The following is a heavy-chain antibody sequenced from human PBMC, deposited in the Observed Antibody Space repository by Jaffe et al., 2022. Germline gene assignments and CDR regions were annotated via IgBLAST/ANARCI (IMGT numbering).Heavy chain of an antibody. V-gene: IGHV4-39*01. Sequence: QLQLQESGPGLVKPSETLSLTCTVSGGSISSSSYYWGWIRQPPGKGLEWIGSIYYSGSTYYNPSLKSRVTISVDTSKNQFSLKLSSVTAADTAVYYCARRSRFLGLEGDWFDPWGQGTLVTVSS. CDR2: IYYSGST. J-gene: IGHJ5*02. D-gene: IGHD3-3*01. CDR3: ARRSRFLGLEGDWFDP. CDR1: GGSISSSSYY.